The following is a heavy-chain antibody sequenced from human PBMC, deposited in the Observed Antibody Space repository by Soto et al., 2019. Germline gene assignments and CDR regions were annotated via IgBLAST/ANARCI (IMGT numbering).Heavy chain of an antibody. CDR3: AWNPYSSGLFDT. V-gene: IGHV1-8*01. CDR2: MTPKSGNT. CDR1: GYSFIDYD. D-gene: IGHD6-19*01. J-gene: IGHJ5*02. Sequence: QVQLVQSGAEVKKPGASVKVSCKASGYSFIDYDINWVRQATGQGLEWMGWMTPKSGNTGYAQKFQGRVTLTRDTSIGTAYMELSSLKSAATAVYYCAWNPYSSGLFDTWGQGTLVTVSS.